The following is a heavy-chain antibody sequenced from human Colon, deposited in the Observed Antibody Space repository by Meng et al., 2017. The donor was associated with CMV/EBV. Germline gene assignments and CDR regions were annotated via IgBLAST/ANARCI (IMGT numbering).Heavy chain of an antibody. J-gene: IGHJ5*02. CDR1: GFIFSNYA. D-gene: IGHD6-6*01. CDR3: AKDRRYTSSSNWFDP. Sequence: GGSLRLSCAASGFIFSNYAMNWVRQAPGKGLEWVSAISGSGGSTYYADSVKGRFTISRDNSKNTLYLQMNSLRAEDTAVYYCAKDRRYTSSSNWFDPWGQGTTVTVPS. CDR2: ISGSGGST. V-gene: IGHV3-23*01.